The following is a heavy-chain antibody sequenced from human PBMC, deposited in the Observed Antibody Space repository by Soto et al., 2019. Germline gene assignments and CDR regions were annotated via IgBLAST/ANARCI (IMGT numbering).Heavy chain of an antibody. CDR1: GDSVSSNSAA. J-gene: IGHJ4*02. CDR2: TYYRSKWYN. V-gene: IGHV6-1*01. CDR3: AHSRSLEDILTGDYGDYFDY. Sequence: SQTLSLTCAISGDSVSSNSAAWNWIRQSPSRGLEWLGRTYYRSKWYNDYAVSVKSRITINPDTSKNQVVLTLTNMDPEDTATYYCAHSRSLEDILTGDYGDYFDYWGQGTLVTVSS. D-gene: IGHD3-9*01.